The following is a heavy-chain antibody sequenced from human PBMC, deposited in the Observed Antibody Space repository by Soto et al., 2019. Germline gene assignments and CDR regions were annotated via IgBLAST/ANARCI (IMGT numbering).Heavy chain of an antibody. CDR3: ARVATGMAYDY. D-gene: IGHD5-18*01. CDR2: ISYVGSRE. CDR1: GITFNTYL. V-gene: IGHV3-30*04. J-gene: IGHJ4*02. Sequence: QLQVVQCGGGVVQPGRSLRLSCAASGITFNTYLMHWVRQAPGKGLEWVAGISYVGSREYYADSVKGRFTISRDNSKNALYLQMDSLRVEDTAVYYCARVATGMAYDYWGQGSQVTVSS.